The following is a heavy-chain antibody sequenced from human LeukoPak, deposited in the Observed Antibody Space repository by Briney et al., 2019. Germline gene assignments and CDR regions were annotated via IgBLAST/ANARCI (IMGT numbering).Heavy chain of an antibody. CDR3: ARGRGSSWYGGLFTFDY. CDR1: GFTFSSYW. J-gene: IGHJ4*02. D-gene: IGHD6-13*01. CDR2: VNGDGSST. Sequence: GGSLRLSCAASGFTFSSYWMPWVRQAPGKGLVWVARVNGDGSSTSYADSVKGRFTISRDNSKNTLYLQMNSLRAEDTAVYYCARGRGSSWYGGLFTFDYWGQGTLVTVSS. V-gene: IGHV3-74*01.